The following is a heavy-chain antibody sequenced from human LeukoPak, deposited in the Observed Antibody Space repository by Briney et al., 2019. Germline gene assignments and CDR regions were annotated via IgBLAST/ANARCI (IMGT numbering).Heavy chain of an antibody. CDR3: AREDPRTKVPEGMDV. V-gene: IGHV4-59*12. CDR1: GDSISGYY. CDR2: IFYSGST. Sequence: ETLSLTCTVSGDSISGYYWSWIRQPPGKGLEWIGQIFYSGSTNYNPSLKSRVTISVDTSKNQFSLKLSSVTAADTAVYYCAREDPRTKVPEGMDVWGQRTTVTVSS. J-gene: IGHJ6*02. D-gene: IGHD4/OR15-4a*01.